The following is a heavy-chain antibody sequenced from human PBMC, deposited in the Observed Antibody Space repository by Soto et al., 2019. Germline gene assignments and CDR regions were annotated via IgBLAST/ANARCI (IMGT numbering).Heavy chain of an antibody. CDR2: IYYSGST. J-gene: IGHJ4*02. D-gene: IGHD6-13*01. CDR1: GVSISSGAYY. V-gene: IGHV4-31*03. Sequence: QVQLQESGPGLVKPSQTLSLACTVSGVSISSGAYYWSWIRQHPGKGLEWIGYIYYSGSTDYNPSLKSRVTISVDTSENQFSLKLNSVTAADTAVYYCARGAMAAAGAFDYWGQGTLVTVSS. CDR3: ARGAMAAAGAFDY.